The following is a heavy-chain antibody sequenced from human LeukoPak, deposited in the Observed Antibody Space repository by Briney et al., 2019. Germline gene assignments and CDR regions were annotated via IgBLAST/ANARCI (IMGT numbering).Heavy chain of an antibody. V-gene: IGHV3-23*01. CDR3: AKDPLYYYDSSGYYFDY. Sequence: GGSLRLSCAASGFTFSSYGMSWVRQAPGKGLEWVSAISGGGGSTYYADSVKGRFTISRDNSKNTLYLQMNSLRAEDTAVYYCAKDPLYYYDSSGYYFDYWGQGTLVTVSS. CDR1: GFTFSSYG. J-gene: IGHJ4*02. CDR2: ISGGGGST. D-gene: IGHD3-22*01.